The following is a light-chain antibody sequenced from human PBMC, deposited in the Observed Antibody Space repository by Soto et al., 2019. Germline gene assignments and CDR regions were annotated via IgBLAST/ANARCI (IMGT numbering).Light chain of an antibody. CDR3: QSYDSSRSVVV. Sequence: QSVLTQPPSVSGAPGQRVTISCTGSSSNIGAGYDVHWYQQLPGTAPKLPIYGNSNRPSGVPDRFSGSKSGTSASLAITGLQAEDEADYYCQSYDSSRSVVVFGGGTKLTVL. V-gene: IGLV1-40*01. CDR1: SSNIGAGYD. J-gene: IGLJ2*01. CDR2: GNS.